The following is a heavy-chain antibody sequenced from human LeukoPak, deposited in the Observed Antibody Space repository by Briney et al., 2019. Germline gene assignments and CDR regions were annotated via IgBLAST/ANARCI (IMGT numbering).Heavy chain of an antibody. CDR1: GFTVSSNY. J-gene: IGHJ4*02. V-gene: IGHV3-53*01. CDR3: ARAAKYYYGSETYYFFDY. D-gene: IGHD3-10*01. Sequence: PGGSLRLSCAASGFTVSSNYMSWVRQAPGKGLEWVSVIYSGGSTYYADSVKGRFTISRDNSKNTLYLQMNSLRAEDTAVYYCARAAKYYYGSETYYFFDYWGQGTLVTVSS. CDR2: IYSGGST.